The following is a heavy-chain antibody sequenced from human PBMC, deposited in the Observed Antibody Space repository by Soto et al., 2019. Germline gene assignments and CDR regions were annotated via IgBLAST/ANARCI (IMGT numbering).Heavy chain of an antibody. J-gene: IGHJ6*03. V-gene: IGHV3-23*01. CDR2: ISGSGDNT. Sequence: EVQLLESGGGLVQPGGSLRLSCAASGFTFSSYALNWVRQAPGKGLEWVSVISGSGDNTYYADSVKGRFTISRDNSKNTLYLQMNSRRAEDTAVYYCAKDLGTDDFWSAYYTYYYMDVWGKGTTVTVS. CDR1: GFTFSSYA. D-gene: IGHD3-3*01. CDR3: AKDLGTDDFWSAYYTYYYMDV.